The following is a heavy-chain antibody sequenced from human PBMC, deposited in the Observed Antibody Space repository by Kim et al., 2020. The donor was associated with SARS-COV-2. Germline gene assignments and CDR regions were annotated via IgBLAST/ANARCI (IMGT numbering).Heavy chain of an antibody. D-gene: IGHD3-3*01. CDR3: AKTYYDFWSGSIAGMDV. Sequence: VKGRLTISRDNSKNTLYLQMNSMRAEDTAVYYCAKTYYDFWSGSIAGMDVWGQGTTVTVSS. V-gene: IGHV3-30*02. J-gene: IGHJ6*02.